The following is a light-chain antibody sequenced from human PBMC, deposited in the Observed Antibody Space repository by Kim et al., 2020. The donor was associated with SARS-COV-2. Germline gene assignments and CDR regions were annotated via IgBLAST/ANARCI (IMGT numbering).Light chain of an antibody. CDR1: KLGDKY. CDR3: RAWDSSTAV. J-gene: IGLJ3*02. V-gene: IGLV3-1*01. Sequence: SYELTQPPSVSVSPGQTASITCSGSKLGDKYAYWYQKKPGQSPILVIYQHTKRPSGISQRFSGSSFGNTATLTISRAQTMDEADYYCRAWDSSTAVFGGG. CDR2: QHT.